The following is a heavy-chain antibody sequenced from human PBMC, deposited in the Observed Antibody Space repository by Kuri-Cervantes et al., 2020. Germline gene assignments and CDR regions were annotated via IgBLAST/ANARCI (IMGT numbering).Heavy chain of an antibody. D-gene: IGHD3-3*01. CDR3: ARVVTIFGVVIRGWFDP. CDR2: IYTSGST. Sequence: GSLRLSCTVSGGSISSYYWSWIRQPAGKGLEWIGRIYTSGSTNYNPSLKSRVTISVDKSKNQFSLKLSSVTAADTAVYYCARVVTIFGVVIRGWFDPWGQGTLVTVSS. J-gene: IGHJ5*02. CDR1: GGSISSYY. V-gene: IGHV4-4*07.